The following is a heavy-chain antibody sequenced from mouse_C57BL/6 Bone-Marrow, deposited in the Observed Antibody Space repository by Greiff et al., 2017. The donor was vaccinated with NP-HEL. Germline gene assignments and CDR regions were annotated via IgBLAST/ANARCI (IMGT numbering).Heavy chain of an antibody. J-gene: IGHJ3*01. CDR2: ISSGGDYI. V-gene: IGHV5-9-1*02. D-gene: IGHD2-4*01. CDR3: TNYDYDVAY. CDR1: GFTFSSYA. Sequence: EVKVVESGEGLVKPGGSLKLSCAASGFTFSSYAMSWVRQTPEKRLEWVAYISSGGDYIYYADTVKGRFTISRDNARNTLYLQMSSLKSEDTAMYYCTNYDYDVAYWGQGTLVTVSA.